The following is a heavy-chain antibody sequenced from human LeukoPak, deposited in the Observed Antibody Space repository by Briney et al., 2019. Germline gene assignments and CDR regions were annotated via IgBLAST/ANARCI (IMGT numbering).Heavy chain of an antibody. V-gene: IGHV4-39*01. Sequence: PSETLSLTCTVSGGSISSSSYYWGWIRQPPGKGLEWIGSIYYSGSTYYNPPLKSRVTISVDTSKNQFSLKLSSVTAADTAVYYCARTGIAAAGRRRNWFDPWGQGTLVTVSS. D-gene: IGHD6-13*01. CDR3: ARTGIAAAGRRRNWFDP. J-gene: IGHJ5*02. CDR1: GGSISSSSYY. CDR2: IYYSGST.